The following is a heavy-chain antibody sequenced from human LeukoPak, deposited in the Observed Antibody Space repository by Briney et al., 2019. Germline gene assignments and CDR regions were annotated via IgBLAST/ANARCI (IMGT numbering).Heavy chain of an antibody. J-gene: IGHJ4*02. CDR1: GYTFSNYW. D-gene: IGHD3-22*01. CDR3: AREGYYYDSSGYRDY. CDR2: IYPGASDDT. V-gene: IGHV5-51*01. Sequence: GESLKISCKGSGYTFSNYWIGWVRQMPGKGLEWMGIIYPGASDDTRYSPSFQGQVTFSADMSINTAYLQWSSLKASDTAMYYCAREGYYYDSSGYRDYWGQGTLVTVSS.